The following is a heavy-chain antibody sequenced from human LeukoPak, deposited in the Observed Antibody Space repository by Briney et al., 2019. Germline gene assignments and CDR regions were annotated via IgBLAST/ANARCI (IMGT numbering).Heavy chain of an antibody. V-gene: IGHV4-34*01. D-gene: IGHD4-17*01. CDR3: TRMTTGHDY. CDR2: INHSGYT. CDR1: GVSFNDYY. J-gene: IGHJ4*02. Sequence: SETLSLTCAVSGVSFNDYYWSWVRQTPGKGLEWIGEINHSGYTNDSPSLKSRVTLSIDTSRKQFSLDLRSVTVADTGIYYCTRMTTGHDYWGQGTLVTVSS.